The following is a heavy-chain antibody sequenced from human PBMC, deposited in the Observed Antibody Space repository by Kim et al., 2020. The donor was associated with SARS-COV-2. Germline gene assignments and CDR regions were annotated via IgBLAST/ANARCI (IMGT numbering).Heavy chain of an antibody. V-gene: IGHV3-23*01. D-gene: IGHD3-10*01. J-gene: IGHJ3*02. CDR2: ISGSGGST. CDR3: AKDLSIGWFGERMDAFDI. Sequence: GGSLRLSCAASGFTFSSYAMSWVRQAPGKGLEWVSAISGSGGSTYYADSVKGRFTISRDNSKNTLYLQMNSLRAEDTAVYYCAKDLSIGWFGERMDAFDIWGQGTMVTVSS. CDR1: GFTFSSYA.